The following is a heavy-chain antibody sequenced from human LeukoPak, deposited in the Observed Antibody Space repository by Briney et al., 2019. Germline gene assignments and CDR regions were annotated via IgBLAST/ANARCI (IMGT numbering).Heavy chain of an antibody. CDR2: INSDGSST. J-gene: IGHJ5*02. Sequence: GRSLRLSCAASGFTFSSYWMHWVRQAPGKGLVWVSRINSDGSSTSYADSVKGRFTISRGNAKNTLYLQMNSLRAEDTAVYYCARDLAAAGRGWFDPWGQGTLVTVSS. D-gene: IGHD6-13*01. V-gene: IGHV3-74*01. CDR1: GFTFSSYW. CDR3: ARDLAAAGRGWFDP.